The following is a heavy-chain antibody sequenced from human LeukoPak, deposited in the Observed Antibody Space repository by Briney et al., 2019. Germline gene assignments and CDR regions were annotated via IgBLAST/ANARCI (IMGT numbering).Heavy chain of an antibody. Sequence: PGGSLRLSCAASGFTFSSYSMNWVRQAPGKGLEWVSSISSSSGYIYYADSVKGRFTISRDNAKNSLYLQMNSLRAEDTAVYYCAREEAYCGGDCYSGYYYGMDVWGQGTTVTVSS. V-gene: IGHV3-21*01. CDR1: GFTFSSYS. CDR3: AREEAYCGGDCYSGYYYGMDV. D-gene: IGHD2-21*02. J-gene: IGHJ6*02. CDR2: ISSSSGYI.